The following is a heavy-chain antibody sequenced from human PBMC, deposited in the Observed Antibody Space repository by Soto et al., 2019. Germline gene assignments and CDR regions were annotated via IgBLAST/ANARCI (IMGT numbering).Heavy chain of an antibody. CDR2: ISGGGGTT. Sequence: EVQLLESGGGLVQPGGSLRLSCAASGFTFSDYAMTWVRQAPGKGLEWLSSISGGGGTTSYADSVKGRFTISRDNSKNTLYLQMNSLRAEDTALFFCAKDRGYGVNYSTGDCWGPGTLVTVSS. V-gene: IGHV3-23*01. J-gene: IGHJ4*02. CDR3: AKDRGYGVNYSTGDC. CDR1: GFTFSDYA. D-gene: IGHD1-26*01.